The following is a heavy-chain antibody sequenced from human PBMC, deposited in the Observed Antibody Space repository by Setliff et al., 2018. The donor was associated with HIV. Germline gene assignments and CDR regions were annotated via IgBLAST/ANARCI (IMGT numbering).Heavy chain of an antibody. J-gene: IGHJ4*02. V-gene: IGHV3-43D*04. CDR3: AKDNLYSSGIYQFDY. CDR1: GFTFDDYT. Sequence: GGSLRLSCAASGFTFDDYTMHWVRQAPGKGLEWTSLISWNGGSKDYAESVKGRFTISRDNSKNALYLQMNSLGAEDTAVYYCAKDNLYSSGIYQFDYWGQGTMVTVSS. CDR2: ISWNGGSK. D-gene: IGHD3-10*01.